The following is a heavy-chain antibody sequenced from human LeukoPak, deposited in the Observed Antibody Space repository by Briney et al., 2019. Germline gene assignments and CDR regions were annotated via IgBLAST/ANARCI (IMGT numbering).Heavy chain of an antibody. J-gene: IGHJ4*02. D-gene: IGHD3-22*01. Sequence: GGSLRLSWAVSGIALSNYGMSWVRQAPGRGLEWVACISDSGVNTRYADSVKGRFTISRDNPKNTLYLQMNSLRAEDTAVYFCAKRGVVIRVILVGFHKEAYYFDSWGQGALVTVSS. CDR1: GIALSNYG. CDR3: AKRGVVIRVILVGFHKEAYYFDS. CDR2: ISDSGVNT. V-gene: IGHV3-23*01.